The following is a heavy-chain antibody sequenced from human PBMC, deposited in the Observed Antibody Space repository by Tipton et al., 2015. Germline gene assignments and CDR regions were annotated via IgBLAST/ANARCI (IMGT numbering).Heavy chain of an antibody. Sequence: SLRLSCSASGFSFDIHDMNWVRQPPGKGPEWVSHITSSGDELNYADSVRGRFTISRDNAKSTLYLQMSSLRAEDTAIYYCATSHDSPGNYWGQGTLVTVSS. D-gene: IGHD1-1*01. CDR2: ITSSGDEL. V-gene: IGHV3-48*03. J-gene: IGHJ4*02. CDR3: ATSHDSPGNY. CDR1: GFSFDIHD.